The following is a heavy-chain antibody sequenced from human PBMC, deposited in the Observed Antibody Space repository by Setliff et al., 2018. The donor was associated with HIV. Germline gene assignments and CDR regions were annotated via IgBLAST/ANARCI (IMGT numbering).Heavy chain of an antibody. Sequence: GGSLRLSCAASGFTFSTYSMNWVHLAPGRGLEWISSISVSGFNIYYADSVKGRFFVSRDDAKNSLFLQMNSLRTEDTAVYFCARVRARYSSSWSFDYWGQGTPVTVSS. J-gene: IGHJ4*02. V-gene: IGHV3-21*01. CDR2: ISVSGFNI. D-gene: IGHD6-13*01. CDR3: ARVRARYSSSWSFDY. CDR1: GFTFSTYS.